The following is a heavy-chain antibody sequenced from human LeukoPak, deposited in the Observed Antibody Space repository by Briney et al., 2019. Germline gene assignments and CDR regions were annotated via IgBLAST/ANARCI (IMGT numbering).Heavy chain of an antibody. J-gene: IGHJ4*02. CDR1: GFTFSAYW. CDR2: INNDGTAT. V-gene: IGHV3-74*01. CDR3: ARQDWLGDRYYFDS. Sequence: GGSLRLSCAASGFTFSAYWMHWVRQVPGKGLVWVSRINNDGTATFFADSVKGRFTISRGNAKNTLYLQMNSLRAEDTAVYYCARQDWLGDRYYFDSWGQGTLVTVSS. D-gene: IGHD3-9*01.